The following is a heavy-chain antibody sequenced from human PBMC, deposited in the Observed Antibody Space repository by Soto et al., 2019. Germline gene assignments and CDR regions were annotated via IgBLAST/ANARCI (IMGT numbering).Heavy chain of an antibody. CDR3: ARDLFTRSVVAGGGMDV. V-gene: IGHV1-69*01. Sequence: QVQLVQSGAEVKKPGSSVKVSCKASGGTFSSYAISWVRQAPGQGLEWMGGIIPIFGTANYAQKFQGRVTSTADESTSTAYMELSSLRSEDTAVYYCARDLFTRSVVAGGGMDVWGQGPTVTVSS. CDR1: GGTFSSYA. J-gene: IGHJ6*02. CDR2: IIPIFGTA. D-gene: IGHD2-15*01.